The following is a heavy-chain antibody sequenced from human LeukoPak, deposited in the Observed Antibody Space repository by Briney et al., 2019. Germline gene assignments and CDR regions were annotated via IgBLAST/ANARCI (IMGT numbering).Heavy chain of an antibody. V-gene: IGHV1-69*05. CDR3: ATEGHYYDSSGAFDI. CDR1: GGTFSSYA. J-gene: IGHJ3*02. Sequence: ASVKVSCKASGGTFSSYAISWVRQAPGQGLEWMGGIIPIFGTANYAQKFQGRVTITTDESTSTAYMELSSLRSEDTAVYYCATEGHYYDSSGAFDIWGQGTMVTVSS. D-gene: IGHD3-22*01. CDR2: IIPIFGTA.